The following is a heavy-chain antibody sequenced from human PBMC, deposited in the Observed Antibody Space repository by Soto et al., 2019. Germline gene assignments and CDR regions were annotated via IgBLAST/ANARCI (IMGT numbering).Heavy chain of an antibody. J-gene: IGHJ4*02. D-gene: IGHD4-17*01. Sequence: SETLCLSWTVASGSIIVYYCSWIRQPPGKGLEWIGYIYYSGSTNYNPSLKSRVTISVDTSKNQFSLKLSSVTAADTAVYYCARDAYGYYFAYRGQGTLVTVSS. CDR2: IYYSGST. V-gene: IGHV4-59*01. CDR1: SGSIIVYY. CDR3: ARDAYGYYFAY.